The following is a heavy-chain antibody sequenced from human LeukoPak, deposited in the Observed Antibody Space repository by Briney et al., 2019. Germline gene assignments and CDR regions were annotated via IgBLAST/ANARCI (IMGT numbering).Heavy chain of an antibody. CDR3: ARGPERTGVGTRYYYDMDV. Sequence: PGGSLRLSCAASGFTFSRYAMHWARQAPGKGLEWVAVISYDGSNKYYADSVKGRFTISRDNSKNTLYLQMNSLRAEDTAVYYCARGPERTGVGTRYYYDMDVWGQGTTVTVSS. CDR1: GFTFSRYA. V-gene: IGHV3-30-3*01. J-gene: IGHJ6*02. CDR2: ISYDGSNK. D-gene: IGHD2-8*01.